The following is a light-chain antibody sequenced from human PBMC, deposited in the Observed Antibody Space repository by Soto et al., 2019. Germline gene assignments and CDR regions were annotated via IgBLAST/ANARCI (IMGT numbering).Light chain of an antibody. CDR1: NSDVGSHNF. J-gene: IGLJ3*02. V-gene: IGLV2-14*01. CDR2: GGN. Sequence: QSALTQPASVSGSPGQSSTISCTGTNSDVGSHNFVSWHQQHPGKAPKFRIYGGNNRPSGVSNRFSGSKSGNTASLTISGPQADDEADSYCSSYSSTNTTVFGGGTLLTVL. CDR3: SSYSSTNTTV.